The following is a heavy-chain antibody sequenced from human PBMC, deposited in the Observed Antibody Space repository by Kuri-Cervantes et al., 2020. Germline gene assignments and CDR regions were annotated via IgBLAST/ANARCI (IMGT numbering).Heavy chain of an antibody. CDR1: GFTFSRYD. CDR3: ARWGLVPAAPLDY. J-gene: IGHJ4*02. Sequence: GESLKISCAASGFTFSRYDMYWVRQAPGKGLEWVAVISYDGSNKYYADSVKGRFAISRDNSKNTLYLQMNSLRAEDTAVYYCARWGLVPAAPLDYWGQGTLVTVSS. D-gene: IGHD2-2*01. V-gene: IGHV3-30*09. CDR2: ISYDGSNK.